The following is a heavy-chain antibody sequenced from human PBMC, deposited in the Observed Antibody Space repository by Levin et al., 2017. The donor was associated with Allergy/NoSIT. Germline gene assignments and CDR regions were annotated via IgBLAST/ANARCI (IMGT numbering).Heavy chain of an antibody. J-gene: IGHJ6*02. V-gene: IGHV6-1*01. CDR1: GDSVSSNSAA. Sequence: SQTLSLTCAISGDSVSSNSAAWNWIRQSPSRGLEWLGRTYYRSKWYNDYAISVKSRITINPDTSKNQFSLQLNSVTPEDTAVYYCARWYCSSTSCYNPYGMDVWGQGTTVTVSS. CDR2: TYYRSKWYN. D-gene: IGHD2-2*01. CDR3: ARWYCSSTSCYNPYGMDV.